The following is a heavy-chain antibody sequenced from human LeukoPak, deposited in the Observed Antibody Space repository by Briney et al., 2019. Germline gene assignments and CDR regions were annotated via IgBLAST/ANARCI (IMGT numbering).Heavy chain of an antibody. Sequence: GGALRLSCAPSGFTFSSYAMTWVRQAPGDGLEWVSTIYYSVRSTYYADSLKGRFTISRDNSKNTRYLKTGSLRAEDTAVYYCGKVSRTGGPRAFDSWGQGTLVTVSS. CDR2: IYYSVRST. J-gene: IGHJ4*02. D-gene: IGHD2-8*02. V-gene: IGHV3-23*05. CDR1: GFTFSSYA. CDR3: GKVSRTGGPRAFDS.